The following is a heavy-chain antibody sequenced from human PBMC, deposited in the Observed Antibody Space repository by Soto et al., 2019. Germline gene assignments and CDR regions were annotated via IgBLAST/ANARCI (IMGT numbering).Heavy chain of an antibody. CDR1: GYTFTSYA. D-gene: IGHD3-9*01. CDR2: INAGNGNT. V-gene: IGHV1-3*01. J-gene: IGHJ4*02. Sequence: ASVKVSCKASGYTFTSYAMHWVRQAPGQRLEWMGWINAGNGNTKYSQKFQGRVTITRDTSASTAYMELSSLRSEDTAVYYCARSGYYDILTGYYFGSRELGYFDYWGQGTLVTVPS. CDR3: ARSGYYDILTGYYFGSRELGYFDY.